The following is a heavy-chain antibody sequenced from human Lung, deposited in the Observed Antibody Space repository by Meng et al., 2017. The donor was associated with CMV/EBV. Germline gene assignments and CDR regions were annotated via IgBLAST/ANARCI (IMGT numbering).Heavy chain of an antibody. V-gene: IGHV4-61*01. CDR2: IYYSGST. J-gene: IGHJ5*02. D-gene: IGHD6-6*01. CDR1: GGSVSSGSYY. CDR3: ARVYSSSSPWFDP. Sequence: SGGSVSSGSYYWSWIRQPPGKGLEWIGYIYYSGSTNYNPSLKSRVTISVDTSKNQFSLKLSSVTAADTAVYYCARVYSSSSPWFDPWGQGTLVTVSS.